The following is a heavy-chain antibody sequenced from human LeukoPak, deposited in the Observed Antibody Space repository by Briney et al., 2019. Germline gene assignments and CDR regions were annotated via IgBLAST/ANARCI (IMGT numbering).Heavy chain of an antibody. D-gene: IGHD5-24*01. V-gene: IGHV4-61*08. CDR2: IYYSGRT. Sequence: SETLSLTCTVSGGSISSGGDYWSWFRQPPGKGLEWIGYIYYSGRTNYNPSLKSRVTISVDTSKNQFSLKLTSVTAADTAVYYCTRGPGWLPLGWGQGTLVTVSS. J-gene: IGHJ4*02. CDR1: GGSISSGGDY. CDR3: TRGPGWLPLG.